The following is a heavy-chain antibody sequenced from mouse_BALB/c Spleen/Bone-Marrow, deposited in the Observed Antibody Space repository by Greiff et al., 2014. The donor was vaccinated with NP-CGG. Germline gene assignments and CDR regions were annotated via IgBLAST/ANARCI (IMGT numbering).Heavy chain of an antibody. CDR2: INPTNGGT. V-gene: IGHV1S81*02. CDR3: TRSNYGYWYFDV. J-gene: IGHJ1*01. Sequence: QVQLQQSGAELVKPGASVKLSCKASSYTFTRYYMYWVKQRPGQGLEWIGEINPTNGGTNFNEKFKSKATLTVDKSSSTAYMQLSSLTSEDSAVYYCTRSNYGYWYFDVWGAGTTVTVSS. D-gene: IGHD1-1*01. CDR1: SYTFTRYY.